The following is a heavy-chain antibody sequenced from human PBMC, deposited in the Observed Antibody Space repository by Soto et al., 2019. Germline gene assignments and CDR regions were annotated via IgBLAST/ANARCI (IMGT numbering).Heavy chain of an antibody. V-gene: IGHV1-8*01. CDR2: MQPSTGRT. CDR3: ARGVSAGVDY. J-gene: IGHJ4*02. D-gene: IGHD3-10*01. CDR1: GYSFTSLD. Sequence: QVQLVQSGAEVREPGASVKVSCKASGYSFTSLDINWVRQTAGQGLEWMGWMQPSTGRTGYAQKFQGRVTMTRDTSINTAYMELTPLTSDDTAFYYCARGVSAGVDYWGQGTLATVSS.